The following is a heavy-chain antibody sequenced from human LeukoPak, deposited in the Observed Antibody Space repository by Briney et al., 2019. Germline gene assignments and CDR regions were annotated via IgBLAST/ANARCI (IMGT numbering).Heavy chain of an antibody. J-gene: IGHJ5*02. V-gene: IGHV3-23*01. CDR2: LSGSGGST. Sequence: PGGSLRLSCAVSGFTFSNYAMTWVRQAPGKGLEWVSGLSGSGGSTYYADSVKGRFTISRDNSKNTLYLQMNSLRAEDTAVYYCAKDAVAAVNWFDPWGQGTLVTVSS. D-gene: IGHD6-13*01. CDR1: GFTFSNYA. CDR3: AKDAVAAVNWFDP.